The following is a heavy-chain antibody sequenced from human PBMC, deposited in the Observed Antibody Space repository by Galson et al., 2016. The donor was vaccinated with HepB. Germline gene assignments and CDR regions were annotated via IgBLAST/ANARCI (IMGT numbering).Heavy chain of an antibody. CDR1: GASISDSNW. CDR2: IYHTGTS. J-gene: IGHJ6*02. V-gene: IGHV4-4*02. CDR3: ISRDDSKRIAYLQMNNMKIDDTAVYYYATVNLQEYYSYYGMDV. Sequence: SETLSLTCDVSGASISDSNWWTWVRQVPGKGLEWIGEIYHTGTSNNNPFLNSRFTLSVDKSRNQFSLNLTSVTAASVHGRFIISRDDSKRIAYLQMNNMKIDDTAVYYYATVNLQEYYSYYGMDVWGQGTTVIVS. D-gene: IGHD1/OR15-1a*01.